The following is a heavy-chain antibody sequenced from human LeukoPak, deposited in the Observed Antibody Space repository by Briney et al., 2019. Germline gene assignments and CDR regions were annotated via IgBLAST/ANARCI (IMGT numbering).Heavy chain of an antibody. CDR1: GFTVSSNY. V-gene: IGHV3-53*01. CDR2: IYSGGST. D-gene: IGHD3-3*01. J-gene: IGHJ4*02. CDR3: ARDLESIYYFDY. Sequence: PGGSLRLSCAASGFTVSSNYMSWVRQAPGKGLEWVSVIYSGGSTYSADSLKSRFTISRDTSTNTLSLQRSSLRAQRTAVYYWARDLESIYYFDYWGQGTLVTVSS.